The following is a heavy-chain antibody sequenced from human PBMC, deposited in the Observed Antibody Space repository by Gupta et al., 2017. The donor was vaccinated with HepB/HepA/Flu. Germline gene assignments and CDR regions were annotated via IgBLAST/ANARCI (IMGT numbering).Heavy chain of an antibody. V-gene: IGHV3-23*01. Sequence: QLLDSGCGLVQPGGSLRLYCAPSGVTVGSKARAGGRKAPGKGLEWVSGVGSDMKTHYADSVRGRFAISRDTVKNTVSLQMNNLRAEDTAVYDGAKDLYFWSGMDVWGEGTTGTVSS. CDR3: AKDLYFWSGMDV. D-gene: IGHD3-3*01. CDR2: VGSDMKT. J-gene: IGHJ6*03. CDR1: GVTVGSKA.